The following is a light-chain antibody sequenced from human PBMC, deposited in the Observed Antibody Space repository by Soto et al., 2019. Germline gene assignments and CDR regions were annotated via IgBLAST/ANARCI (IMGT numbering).Light chain of an antibody. CDR3: SSYTSSSPYV. V-gene: IGLV2-14*01. Sequence: QSVMTQPASVSGSPGQSITISCTGTSRDVGGYNYVSWYQQHPGKEPKLMIYEVSNRPSGVSNRFSGSKSGNTASLTISGLQAEDEADYYCSSYTSSSPYVFGTGTKVTVL. CDR2: EVS. CDR1: SRDVGGYNY. J-gene: IGLJ1*01.